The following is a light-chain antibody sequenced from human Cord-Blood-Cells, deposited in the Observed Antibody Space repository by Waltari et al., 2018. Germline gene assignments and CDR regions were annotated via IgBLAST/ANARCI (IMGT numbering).Light chain of an antibody. Sequence: QSALTQPASVSGSPGQPITISCTGTSSDVGGYNYVSWYQQHPGQAPKLMIYDVSNRPAGVSKRFAGSKTGNTASLTISGLQAEDEADYYCSSYTSSSTLVFGGGTKLTVL. CDR2: DVS. CDR3: SSYTSSSTLV. V-gene: IGLV2-14*01. CDR1: SSDVGGYNY. J-gene: IGLJ2*01.